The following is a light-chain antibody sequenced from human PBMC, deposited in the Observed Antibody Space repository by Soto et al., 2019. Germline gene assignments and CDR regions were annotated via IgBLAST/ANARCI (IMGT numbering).Light chain of an antibody. V-gene: IGKV3-20*01. CDR3: QQYACSPRT. J-gene: IGKJ1*01. CDR2: GAS. CDR1: QSVSSYD. Sequence: DILLVQTSSTLSFSPGERAPLSCKASQSVSSYDAAWYQQTRGQAPRLLFYGASSRATGIPDRFSGSGSGTDFTITISRLQDEDVAVYYCQQYACSPRTFGQGTKVDI.